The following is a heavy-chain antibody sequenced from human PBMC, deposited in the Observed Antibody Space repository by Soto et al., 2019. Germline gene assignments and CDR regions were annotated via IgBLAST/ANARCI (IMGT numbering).Heavy chain of an antibody. V-gene: IGHV3-30*18. Sequence: GGSLRLSCAASGFILSSYAMHWVRQAPGKGLEWVTLTLHDESISYYTESVKGRFTISRDMSKNTLYLQMNSLRPEDTAIYYCAKEPIYFGPGSSLSYYYYVLDGWAQRTTVTVSS. CDR3: AKEPIYFGPGSSLSYYYYVLDG. D-gene: IGHD3-10*01. CDR2: TLHDESIS. CDR1: GFILSSYA. J-gene: IGHJ6*02.